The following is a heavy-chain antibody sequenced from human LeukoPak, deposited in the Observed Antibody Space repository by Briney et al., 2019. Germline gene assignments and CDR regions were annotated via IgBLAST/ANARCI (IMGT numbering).Heavy chain of an antibody. CDR1: GGSISSYY. J-gene: IGHJ4*02. CDR2: IYYSGST. V-gene: IGHV4-59*12. Sequence: SETLSLTCTVSGGSISSYYWSWIRQPPGKGLEWIGYIYYSGSTNYNPSLKSRVTISVDTSKNQFSLKLSSVTAADTAVRYCARDIYYGSGSYTFNYWGQGTLVTVSS. CDR3: ARDIYYGSGSYTFNY. D-gene: IGHD3-10*01.